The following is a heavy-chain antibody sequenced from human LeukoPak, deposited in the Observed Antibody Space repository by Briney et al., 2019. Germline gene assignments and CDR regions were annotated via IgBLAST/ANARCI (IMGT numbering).Heavy chain of an antibody. CDR2: INSDGSST. V-gene: IGHV3-74*01. J-gene: IGHJ4*02. CDR1: GFTFSTYW. CDR3: ARALGDTAMVFFDY. Sequence: GGSLRLSCAASGFTFSTYWMSWVRQAPGKGLVWVSRINSDGSSTSYADSVKGRFTISRDNAKNTLYLQMNSLRAEDTAVYYCARALGDTAMVFFDYWGQGTLVTVSS. D-gene: IGHD5-18*01.